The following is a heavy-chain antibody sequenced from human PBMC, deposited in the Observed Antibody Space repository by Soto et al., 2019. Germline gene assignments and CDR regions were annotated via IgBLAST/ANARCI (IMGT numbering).Heavy chain of an antibody. Sequence: GSLRLSCAASGFTFSSHWMSWVRQAPGKGLEWVASIKPDGSDRYYVDSVKGRFTISRDNAKSSLYLEMNSLSVEDTAVYYCARGSITVTTFSYWGQGTLVTVSS. D-gene: IGHD4-17*01. CDR2: IKPDGSDR. CDR1: GFTFSSHW. J-gene: IGHJ4*02. CDR3: ARGSITVTTFSY. V-gene: IGHV3-7*03.